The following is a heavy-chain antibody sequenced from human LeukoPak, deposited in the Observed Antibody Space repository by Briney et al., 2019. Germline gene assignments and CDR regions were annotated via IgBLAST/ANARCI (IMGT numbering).Heavy chain of an antibody. Sequence: ASVKVSCKASDHTFTNYAIGWVRQAPGQGLEWMGWISAYNGYTNYAQTLQGRVTMTTDTSTSTAYMEPRSLRSDDTAMYYCARVGGSYEGLIDYWGQGTLVTVSS. V-gene: IGHV1-18*01. CDR2: ISAYNGYT. J-gene: IGHJ4*02. D-gene: IGHD1-26*01. CDR3: ARVGGSYEGLIDY. CDR1: DHTFTNYA.